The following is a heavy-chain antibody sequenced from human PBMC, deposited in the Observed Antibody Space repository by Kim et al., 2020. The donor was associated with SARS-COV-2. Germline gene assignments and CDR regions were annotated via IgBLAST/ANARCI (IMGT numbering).Heavy chain of an antibody. CDR3: AKEGLVRGVIDY. D-gene: IGHD3-10*01. J-gene: IGHJ4*02. V-gene: IGHV4-39*02. Sequence: SHTSLQSRVTLSVEQSNNQFSLKLTSVTAADTAVYYCAKEGLVRGVIDYWGQGTLVTVSS.